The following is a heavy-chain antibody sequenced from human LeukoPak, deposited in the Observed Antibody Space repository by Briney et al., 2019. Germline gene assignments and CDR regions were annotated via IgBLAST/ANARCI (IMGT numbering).Heavy chain of an antibody. CDR3: ARVGRPLAPDY. CDR1: GGTFSSYA. Sequence: SVKVSCKASGGTFSSYAISWVRQAPGQGLEWMGRIIPIFGTANYAQKFQGRVTITTNESTSTAYMELTSLRSEDTAVYYCARVGRPLAPDYWGQGTLVTVSS. V-gene: IGHV1-69*05. CDR2: IIPIFGTA. D-gene: IGHD1-1*01. J-gene: IGHJ4*02.